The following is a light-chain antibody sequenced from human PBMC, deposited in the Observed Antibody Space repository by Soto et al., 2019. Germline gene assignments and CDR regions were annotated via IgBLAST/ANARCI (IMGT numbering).Light chain of an antibody. CDR3: QQYSGYSRT. CDR2: DAS. V-gene: IGKV3-15*01. Sequence: EIVLTQSPGTLSLSPGERATLSCRASQSVSNNYLAWYQQKPGQAPRLLITDASSRATGVPARISGSGSGTEFTLTISSLQSDDLATYHCQQYSGYSRTFGQGTKVDIK. CDR1: QSVSNN. J-gene: IGKJ1*01.